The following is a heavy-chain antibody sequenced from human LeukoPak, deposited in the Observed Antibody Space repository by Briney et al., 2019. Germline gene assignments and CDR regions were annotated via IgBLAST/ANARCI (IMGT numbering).Heavy chain of an antibody. CDR2: IIPIFGTA. CDR3: ARALSTMVRGVYYYYGMDV. CDR1: GGTFSSYA. V-gene: IGHV1-69*01. Sequence: GSSVKVSCKASGGTFSSYAISWVRQAPGQGLEWRGGIIPIFGTANYAQKFQGRVTITADESTSTAYMELSSLRSEDTAVYYCARALSTMVRGVYYYYGMDVWGKGTTVTVSS. D-gene: IGHD3-10*01. J-gene: IGHJ6*04.